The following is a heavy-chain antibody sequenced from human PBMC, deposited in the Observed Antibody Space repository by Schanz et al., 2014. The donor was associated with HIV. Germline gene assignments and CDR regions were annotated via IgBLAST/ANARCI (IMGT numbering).Heavy chain of an antibody. D-gene: IGHD6-19*01. J-gene: IGHJ4*02. V-gene: IGHV3-30*04. CDR3: ARGPYSSGWAGFDY. CDR2: ISFDGGEK. CDR1: GFTFSGSA. Sequence: VQLLESGGGLVQPGGSLRLSCEASGFTFSGSAMHWVRQASGKGLEWVAVISFDGGEKHYADSAKGRFTISRDNSKNTLYLQMNSLRAEDTAVYYCARGPYSSGWAGFDYWGQGTLVTVSS.